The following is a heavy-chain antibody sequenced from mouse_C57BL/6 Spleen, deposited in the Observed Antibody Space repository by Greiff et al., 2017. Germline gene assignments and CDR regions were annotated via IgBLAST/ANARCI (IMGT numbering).Heavy chain of an antibody. J-gene: IGHJ1*03. CDR2: INPNNGGT. D-gene: IGHD1-1*01. V-gene: IGHV1-18*01. CDR3: ARRALDYGSSWYFDV. CDR1: GYTFTDYN. Sequence: EVQLQQSGPELVKPGASVKIPCKASGYTFTDYNMDWVKQSHGKSLEWIGDINPNNGGTIYNQKFKGKATLTVDKSSSTAYMELRSLTSEDTAVYYCARRALDYGSSWYFDVWGTGTTVTVSS.